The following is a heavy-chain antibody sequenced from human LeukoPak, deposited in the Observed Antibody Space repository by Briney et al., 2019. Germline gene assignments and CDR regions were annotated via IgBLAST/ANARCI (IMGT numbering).Heavy chain of an antibody. CDR2: IYYSGST. D-gene: IGHD3-10*01. CDR3: AGLVANGTGRGYGDV. Sequence: SETLSLTCTVSGGSISSGGYYWSWIRQHPGKDLEWIGYIYYSGSTYYNPSLKSRVTISVDTSKNQFSLKLSSVTAADTAVYYCAGLVANGTGRGYGDVWGQGALVTVSS. V-gene: IGHV4-31*03. CDR1: GGSISSGGYY. J-gene: IGHJ4*02.